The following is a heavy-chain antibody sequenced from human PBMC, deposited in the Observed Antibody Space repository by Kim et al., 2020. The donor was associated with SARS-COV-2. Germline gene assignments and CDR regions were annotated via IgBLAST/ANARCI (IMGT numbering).Heavy chain of an antibody. J-gene: IGHJ4*02. CDR1: GFTFSSAW. CDR3: SRDTAESGYDRNDY. Sequence: GGSLRLSCAASGFTFSSAWMTWFRQAPGKGLEWVANMNRDVGKENYVDSVKGRCTISRANAKSSVFLQLYNLRAEDTAAFYCSRDTAESGYDRNDYWGQG. D-gene: IGHD5-12*01. CDR2: MNRDVGKE. V-gene: IGHV3-7*01.